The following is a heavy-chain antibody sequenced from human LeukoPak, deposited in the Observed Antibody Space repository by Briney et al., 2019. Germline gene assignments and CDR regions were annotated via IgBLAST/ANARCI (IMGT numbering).Heavy chain of an antibody. Sequence: GGSLRLSCAASGFTFSSYSMNWVRQAPGKGLEWVSSISSSSSYIYYADSVKGRFTISRDNAKNSLYLQMNSLRAEDTAVYYCARDLGDDWGGLDPWGQGTLVTVSS. J-gene: IGHJ5*02. CDR2: ISSSSSYI. CDR3: ARDLGDDWGGLDP. CDR1: GFTFSSYS. V-gene: IGHV3-21*01. D-gene: IGHD3-16*01.